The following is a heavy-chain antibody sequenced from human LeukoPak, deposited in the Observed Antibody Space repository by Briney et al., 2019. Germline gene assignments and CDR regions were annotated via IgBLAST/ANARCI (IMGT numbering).Heavy chain of an antibody. CDR2: IWYDGINK. Sequence: GGSLRLSCAASGFTFSSYGMHRVRQAPGKGLEWVAVIWYDGINKNYADSVKGRFTISRDNSKNTLYLQMNSLRAEDTAVYYCANGGQEYFQHWGQGTLVTVSS. V-gene: IGHV3-33*06. J-gene: IGHJ1*01. D-gene: IGHD3-16*01. CDR1: GFTFSSYG. CDR3: ANGGQEYFQH.